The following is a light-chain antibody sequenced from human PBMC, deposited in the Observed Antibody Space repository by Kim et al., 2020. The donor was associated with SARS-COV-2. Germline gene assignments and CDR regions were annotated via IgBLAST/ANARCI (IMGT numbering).Light chain of an antibody. CDR3: NSRDSSGNHVV. CDR2: GKN. Sequence: ALGQTVRITGQGDSLRSYYASWYQQKPGQAPVLVIYGKNNRPAGIPDRFSGSSSGNTASWTITGAQAEDEADYYCNSRDSSGNHVVFGGGTQLTVL. CDR1: SLRSYY. J-gene: IGLJ2*01. V-gene: IGLV3-19*01.